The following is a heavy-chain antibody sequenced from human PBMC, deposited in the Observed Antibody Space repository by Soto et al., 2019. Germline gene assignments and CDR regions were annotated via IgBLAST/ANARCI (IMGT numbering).Heavy chain of an antibody. CDR1: GGSISSYY. J-gene: IGHJ3*02. D-gene: IGHD1-1*01. CDR3: ARVERGTATTVVDAFDI. V-gene: IGHV4-59*04. Sequence: SETLSLTCTVSGGSISSYYWSWIRQPPGKGLEWIGDMSYSGGTHFNPSLKSRVTISVDTSKNQFSLKMSSVTAADTALYYCARVERGTATTVVDAFDIWGPGTMVTVSS. CDR2: MSYSGGT.